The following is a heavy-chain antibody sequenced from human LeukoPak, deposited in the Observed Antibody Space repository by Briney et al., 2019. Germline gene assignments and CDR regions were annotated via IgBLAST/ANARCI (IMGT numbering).Heavy chain of an antibody. CDR2: IYTSGST. Sequence: SETLSLTCTVSGGSISSYYWSWIRQPAGKGLEWIGRIYTSGSTNYNPSLKSRVTMSVDTSKNQFSLKLSSVTAADTAVYYCARDRRRIAVAGSFYYYYYGIDVWGQGTTVTVSS. J-gene: IGHJ6*02. D-gene: IGHD6-19*01. CDR1: GGSISSYY. V-gene: IGHV4-4*07. CDR3: ARDRRRIAVAGSFYYYYYGIDV.